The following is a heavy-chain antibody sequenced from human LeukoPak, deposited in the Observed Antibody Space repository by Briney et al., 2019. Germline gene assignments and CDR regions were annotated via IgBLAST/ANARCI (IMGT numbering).Heavy chain of an antibody. V-gene: IGHV3-23*01. D-gene: IGHD3-22*01. CDR3: ARNTSGFKLGDAFDI. CDR2: FSGSAYST. Sequence: GGSLRLSCAASGFTFSSYAMTWVRQAPGKGLEWISAFSGSAYSTSYADSVKGRFTISRDNSKNTLYLQMNSLRAEDTAIYYCARNTSGFKLGDAFDIWGQGTMVTVSS. J-gene: IGHJ3*02. CDR1: GFTFSSYA.